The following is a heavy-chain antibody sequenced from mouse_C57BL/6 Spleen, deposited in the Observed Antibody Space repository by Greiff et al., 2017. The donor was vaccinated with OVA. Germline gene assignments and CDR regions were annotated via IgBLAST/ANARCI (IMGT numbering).Heavy chain of an antibody. J-gene: IGHJ4*01. Sequence: EVQLVESGGGLVKPGGSLKLSCAASGFTFSSYAMSWVRQTPEKRLEWVATISDGGSYTYYPDNVKGRFTISRDNAKNNLYLQMSHLKSEDTAMYYCARSSYSAMDYWGQGTSVTVSS. V-gene: IGHV5-4*01. CDR1: GFTFSSYA. CDR2: ISDGGSYT. D-gene: IGHD1-1*01. CDR3: ARSSYSAMDY.